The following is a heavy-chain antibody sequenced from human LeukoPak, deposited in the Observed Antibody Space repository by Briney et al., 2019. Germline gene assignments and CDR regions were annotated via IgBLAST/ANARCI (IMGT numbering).Heavy chain of an antibody. Sequence: PGEPLKISWKGSGYSFTSYRIGLVRQMPGKSLGWMGIIYPGDSDTRYSPSFQGQVTISAEKSISTDYLQWSSLKASDTAMYYCARHADDCSSTSCAYAEYFQHWGQGTLVTVSS. V-gene: IGHV5-51*01. D-gene: IGHD2-2*01. CDR2: IYPGDSDT. CDR1: GYSFTSYR. CDR3: ARHADDCSSTSCAYAEYFQH. J-gene: IGHJ1*01.